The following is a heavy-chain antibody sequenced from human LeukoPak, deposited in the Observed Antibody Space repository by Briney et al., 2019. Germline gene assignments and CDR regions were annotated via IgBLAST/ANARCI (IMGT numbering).Heavy chain of an antibody. V-gene: IGHV3-48*02. D-gene: IGHD7-27*01. CDR2: ISTSDSTI. CDR1: GFTFSSYS. CDR3: ARDHNWGFDY. J-gene: IGHJ4*02. Sequence: GGSLRLSCTASGFTFSSYSMNWVRQAPGKGLEWISYISTSDSTIYYADSVKGRFTISRDNAKNSLYLQMSSLRDEDTAVYYCARDHNWGFDYWGQGTLVTVSS.